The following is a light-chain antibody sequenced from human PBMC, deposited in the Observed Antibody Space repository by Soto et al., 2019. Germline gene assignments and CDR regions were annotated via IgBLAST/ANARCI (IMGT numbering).Light chain of an antibody. Sequence: ALTQPASVSGSPGQSITISCTGTSSDVGGYNYVSWYQQHPGKAPXXXXXXXXXRPXGVSNRFSGSKSGNTASLTISGXXXEDEADYYCSSYTSSSTLVFGTGTKVTVL. CDR2: XXX. CDR1: SSDVGGYNY. CDR3: SSYTSSSTLV. V-gene: IGLV2-14*01. J-gene: IGLJ1*01.